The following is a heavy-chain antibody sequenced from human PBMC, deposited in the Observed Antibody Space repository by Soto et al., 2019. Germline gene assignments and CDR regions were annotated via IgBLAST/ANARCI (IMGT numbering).Heavy chain of an antibody. Sequence: SETLSLTCTVSGGSISSGGYYWSWIRQHPGKGLEWIGYIYYSGSTYYNPSLKSRVTISVDTSKNQFSLKLSSVTAADTAVYYCASSVATYNWFDPWGQGTLVTVSS. CDR2: IYYSGST. CDR1: GGSISSGGYY. V-gene: IGHV4-31*03. J-gene: IGHJ5*02. D-gene: IGHD2-15*01. CDR3: ASSVATYNWFDP.